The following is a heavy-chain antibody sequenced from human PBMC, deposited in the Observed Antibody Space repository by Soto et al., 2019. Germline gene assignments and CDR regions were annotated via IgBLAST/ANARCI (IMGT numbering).Heavy chain of an antibody. Sequence: GGSLRLSCAASGFTFDDYAMHWVRQAPGKGLEWASGISWNSGSIGYADPVKGQFTISRDNAKNSLYLQMNSLRAEYTAFFYCAKAGIAARPDEAFDIWGQGTMVTVSS. CDR3: AKAGIAARPDEAFDI. V-gene: IGHV3-9*01. D-gene: IGHD6-6*01. CDR2: ISWNSGSI. CDR1: GFTFDDYA. J-gene: IGHJ3*02.